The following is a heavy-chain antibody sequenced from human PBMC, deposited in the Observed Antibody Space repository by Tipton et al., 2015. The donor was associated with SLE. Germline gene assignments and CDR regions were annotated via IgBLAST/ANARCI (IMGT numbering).Heavy chain of an antibody. Sequence: TLSLTCTVSAGSVSSFYWSWIRQPPWKELEWIGYIFYSGNTKENPSLQSRVTMSVDTSKNQFSLRLNSVTAADTAVYYCARVFPYASSPYRVLGPFDIWGQGTMVTVSS. V-gene: IGHV4-59*02. CDR3: ARVFPYASSPYRVLGPFDI. D-gene: IGHD3-22*01. CDR1: AGSVSSFY. CDR2: IFYSGNT. J-gene: IGHJ3*02.